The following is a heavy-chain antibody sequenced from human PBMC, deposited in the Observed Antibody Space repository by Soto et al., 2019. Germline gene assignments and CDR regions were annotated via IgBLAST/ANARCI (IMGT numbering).Heavy chain of an antibody. V-gene: IGHV3-23*01. Sequence: GGSLRLSCAASGFTFSSYAMSWVRQAPGKWLEWVSAISGSGGSTYYAGSVKGRFTISRDNSKNTLYLQMNSLRAEDTAVYYCAKDLVENTMIVVAPFDYWGQGXLVTVSS. J-gene: IGHJ4*02. CDR3: AKDLVENTMIVVAPFDY. CDR1: GFTFSSYA. CDR2: ISGSGGST. D-gene: IGHD3-22*01.